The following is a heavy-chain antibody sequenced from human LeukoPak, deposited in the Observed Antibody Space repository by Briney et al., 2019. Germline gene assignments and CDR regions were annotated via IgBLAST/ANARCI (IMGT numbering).Heavy chain of an antibody. CDR1: GYTFTSYA. J-gene: IGHJ6*02. D-gene: IGHD2-15*01. CDR3: AREERGPIEYYYYGMDV. V-gene: IGHV1-3*01. CDR2: INAGNGNT. Sequence: GASVKVSCTASGYTFTSYAMHWVRQAPGQRLEWMGWINAGNGNTKYSQKFQGRVTITADESTSTAYMELSSLRSEDTAVYYCAREERGPIEYYYYGMDVWGQGTTVTVSS.